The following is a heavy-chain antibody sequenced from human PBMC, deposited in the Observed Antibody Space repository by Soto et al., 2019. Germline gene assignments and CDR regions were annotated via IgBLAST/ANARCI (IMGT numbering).Heavy chain of an antibody. CDR1: GFSLSARGMC. CDR3: ARVSRYCTGGGCPQYGYYYYIDV. CDR2: IDWDDDK. Sequence: SGPTLVNPTQTLTLTCTFSGFSLSARGMCVSWIRQPPGKALEWLARIDWDDDKYYSTSLRPRLTISKDTSKNQVVLTMTNMDPVDTATYYCARVSRYCTGGGCPQYGYYYYIDVWGKGTTVTVSS. V-gene: IGHV2-70*11. J-gene: IGHJ6*03. D-gene: IGHD2-8*02.